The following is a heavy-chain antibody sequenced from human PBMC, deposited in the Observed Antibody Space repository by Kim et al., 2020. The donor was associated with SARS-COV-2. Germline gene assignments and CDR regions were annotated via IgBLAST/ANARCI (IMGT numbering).Heavy chain of an antibody. D-gene: IGHD6-19*01. Sequence: KYYGDSVKGRFTISRDNSKNTVYLQLNSLRGEDTAVYFCATIAVAGSYFDYWGQGTLVTVSS. J-gene: IGHJ4*02. CDR3: ATIAVAGSYFDY. CDR2: K. V-gene: IGHV3-33*01.